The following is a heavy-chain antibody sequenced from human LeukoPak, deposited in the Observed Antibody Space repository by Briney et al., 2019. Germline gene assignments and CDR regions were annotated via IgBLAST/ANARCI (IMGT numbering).Heavy chain of an antibody. V-gene: IGHV4-38-2*01. J-gene: IGHJ4*02. CDR2: IYHSGST. Sequence: SETLSLTCAVSGYSISSGYYWGWIRQPPGKGLEWIGSIYHSGSTYYNPSLKSRVTISVDTSKNQFSLKLSSVTAAGTAVYYCARRTYTRPGYCSGGSCQYFDYWGQGTLVTVSS. CDR1: GYSISSGYY. D-gene: IGHD2-15*01. CDR3: ARRTYTRPGYCSGGSCQYFDY.